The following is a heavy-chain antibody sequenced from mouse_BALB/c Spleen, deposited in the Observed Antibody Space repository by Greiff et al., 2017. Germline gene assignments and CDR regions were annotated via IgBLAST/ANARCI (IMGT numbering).Heavy chain of an antibody. Sequence: EVKLQESGPELVKPGASVKISCKASGYTFTDYNMHWVKQSHGKSLEWIGYIYPYNGGTGYNQKFKSKATLTVDNSSSTAYMELRSLTSEDSAVYYCARGVYGNYVGAMDYWGQGTSVTVSS. CDR1: GYTFTDYN. CDR3: ARGVYGNYVGAMDY. V-gene: IGHV1S29*02. J-gene: IGHJ4*01. CDR2: IYPYNGGT. D-gene: IGHD2-1*01.